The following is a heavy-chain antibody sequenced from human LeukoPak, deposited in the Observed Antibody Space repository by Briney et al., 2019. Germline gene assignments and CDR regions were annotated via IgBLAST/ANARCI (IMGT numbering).Heavy chain of an antibody. CDR3: ARDRGSGWHYFDY. Sequence: GGSLRLSCAASGFTFSSYWMHWVRQAPGKGLVWVSRINSDGTSTSYADSVKGRFTISRDNAKNTLYLQMNSQRAEDTAVYYCARDRGSGWHYFDYWGQGTLVTVSS. CDR2: INSDGTST. CDR1: GFTFSSYW. D-gene: IGHD6-19*01. J-gene: IGHJ4*02. V-gene: IGHV3-74*01.